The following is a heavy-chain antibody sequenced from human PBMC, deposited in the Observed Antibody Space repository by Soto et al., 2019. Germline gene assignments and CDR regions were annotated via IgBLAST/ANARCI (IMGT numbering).Heavy chain of an antibody. J-gene: IGHJ4*02. D-gene: IGHD4-17*01. CDR3: AREVIGYDYGDYVDY. CDR2: IIPILGIA. V-gene: IGHV1-69*04. CDR1: GGTFSSYT. Sequence: GASVKVSCKASGGTFSSYTISWVRQAPGQGLEWMGRIIPILGIANYAQKFQGRVTITADKSTSTAYMELSSLRSEDTAVYYCAREVIGYDYGDYVDYWGQGTLVTVSS.